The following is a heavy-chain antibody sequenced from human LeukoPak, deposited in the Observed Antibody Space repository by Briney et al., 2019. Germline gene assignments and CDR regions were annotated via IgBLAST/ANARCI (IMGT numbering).Heavy chain of an antibody. CDR1: GGSISSSSYY. CDR3: ARVEVPAATQDYYFDY. V-gene: IGHV4-39*07. CDR2: IYYSGST. J-gene: IGHJ4*02. Sequence: SSETLSLTCTVSGGSISSSSYYWGWIRQPPGKGLEWTGSIYYSGSTYYNPSLKSRVTISVDTSKNQFSLKLSSVTAADTAVYYCARVEVPAATQDYYFDYWGQGTLVTVSS. D-gene: IGHD2-2*01.